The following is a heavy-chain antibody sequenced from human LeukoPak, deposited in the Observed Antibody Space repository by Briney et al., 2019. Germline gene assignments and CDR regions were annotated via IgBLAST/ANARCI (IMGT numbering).Heavy chain of an antibody. CDR1: GFTFSSYA. J-gene: IGHJ4*02. CDR3: AKGSYYDSSGSFYFDY. D-gene: IGHD3-22*01. Sequence: GSLRLSCAASGFTFSSYAMSWVRKAPGKGLEWVSGISGSGDNTYYADSVKGRFTISRDNSKNTLYVQVNSLGTEDTAAYYCAKGSYYDSSGSFYFDYWGQGTLVTVSS. V-gene: IGHV3-23*01. CDR2: ISGSGDNT.